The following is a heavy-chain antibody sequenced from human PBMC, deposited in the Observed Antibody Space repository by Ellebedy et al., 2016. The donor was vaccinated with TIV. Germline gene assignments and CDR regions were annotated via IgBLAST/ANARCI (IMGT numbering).Heavy chain of an antibody. D-gene: IGHD3-16*02. V-gene: IGHV1-69*04. J-gene: IGHJ6*02. CDR3: AFSVRGLSGYYYGMDV. CDR2: IIPILGIA. CDR1: GGTFSSYA. Sequence: AASVKVSCKASGGTFSSYAISWVRQAPGQGLEWMGRIIPILGIANYAQKFQGRVTITADKSTSTAYMALSSLRSEATAVYYCAFSVRGLSGYYYGMDVWGQGTTVTVSS.